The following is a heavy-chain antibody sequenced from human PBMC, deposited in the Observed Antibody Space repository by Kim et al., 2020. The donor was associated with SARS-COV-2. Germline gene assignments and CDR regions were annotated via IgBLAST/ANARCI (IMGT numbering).Heavy chain of an antibody. Sequence: YALTRKGRITISPEPPKNQFSLQLNSVPPEDTAVYYCARDRQRAGTGVDYWGQGTLVTVSS. CDR3: ARDRQRAGTGVDY. V-gene: IGHV6-1*01. J-gene: IGHJ4*02. D-gene: IGHD6-19*01.